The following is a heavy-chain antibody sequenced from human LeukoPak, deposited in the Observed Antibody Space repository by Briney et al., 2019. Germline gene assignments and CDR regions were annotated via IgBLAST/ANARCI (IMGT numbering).Heavy chain of an antibody. CDR2: IYYSVST. CDR3: ARRRYYYGSGSYHRMGLIDY. Sequence: NPSETLSLTCTVSGGSISSGGYYWSWIRQHPGKGLEWIGYIYYSVSTYYNPSLKSRVTISVDTSKNQFSLKLSSVTAADTAVYYCARRRYYYGSGSYHRMGLIDYWGQGTLVTVSS. V-gene: IGHV4-31*03. CDR1: GGSISSGGYY. J-gene: IGHJ4*02. D-gene: IGHD3-10*01.